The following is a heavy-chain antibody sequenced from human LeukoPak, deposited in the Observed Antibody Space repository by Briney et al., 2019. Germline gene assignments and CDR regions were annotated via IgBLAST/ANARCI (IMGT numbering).Heavy chain of an antibody. V-gene: IGHV4-39*02. Sequence: SETLSLTCTVSGDSISSTGYYWGWIRQPPGKGLEWIGSFYYSGTTYYNPSLKSRVTISVDTSKNHFSLKLNSVTAADTAVFYCPRLHYGSGPPIDHWGQGTLVTVSS. D-gene: IGHD2-15*01. CDR1: GDSISSTGYY. J-gene: IGHJ4*02. CDR3: PRLHYGSGPPIDH. CDR2: FYYSGTT.